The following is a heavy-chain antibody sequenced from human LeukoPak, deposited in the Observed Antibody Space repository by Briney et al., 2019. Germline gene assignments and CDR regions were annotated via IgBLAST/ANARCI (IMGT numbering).Heavy chain of an antibody. CDR3: ARVRTDSSGYYYFDY. D-gene: IGHD3-22*01. Sequence: LRLSCAASGFTFSSYSMNWVRQAPGKGLEWIGYIYYSGSTYYNPSLKSRVTISVDTSKNQFSLKLSSVTAADTAVYYCARVRTDSSGYYYFDYWGQGTLVTVSS. CDR1: GFTFSSYS. CDR2: IYYSGST. J-gene: IGHJ4*02. V-gene: IGHV4-30-4*08.